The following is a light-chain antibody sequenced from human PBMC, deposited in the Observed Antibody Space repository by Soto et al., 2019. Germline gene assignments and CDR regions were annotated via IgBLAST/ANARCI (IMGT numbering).Light chain of an antibody. CDR1: QTVSTN. CDR3: QQYNSWPPLT. V-gene: IGKV3-15*01. CDR2: GVS. J-gene: IGKJ1*01. Sequence: EIVMTQSPDTLSVSPGDRATLSCRASQTVSTNLAWYQQKPGQAPRLLIYGVSTRATGVPDRFSGSGSRTEFTLTISSLQSEDFAVYYCQQYNSWPPLTFGQGTKVEIK.